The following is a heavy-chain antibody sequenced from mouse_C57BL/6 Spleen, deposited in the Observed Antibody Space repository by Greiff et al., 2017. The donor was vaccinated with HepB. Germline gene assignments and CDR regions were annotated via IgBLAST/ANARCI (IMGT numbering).Heavy chain of an antibody. D-gene: IGHD1-1*01. Sequence: EVQLQQSGPELVKPGASVKMSCKASGYTFTDYNMHWVKQSHGKSLEWIGYINPNNGGTSYNQKFKGKATLTVNKSSSTAYMELRSLTSEDSAVYYCAREETTVVAFDDWGQGTTLTVAS. CDR1: GYTFTDYN. CDR2: INPNNGGT. CDR3: AREETTVVAFDD. V-gene: IGHV1-22*01. J-gene: IGHJ2*01.